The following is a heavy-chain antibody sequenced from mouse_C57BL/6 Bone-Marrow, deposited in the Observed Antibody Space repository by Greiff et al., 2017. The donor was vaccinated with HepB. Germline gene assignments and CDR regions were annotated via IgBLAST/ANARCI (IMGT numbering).Heavy chain of an antibody. CDR3: ARSRDLLWVWGFAY. Sequence: QVQLQQPGAELVKPGASVKLSCKASGYTFTSYWMHWVKQRPGRGLEWIGRIAPNSGGTKYNEKFKSKATLTVDKPSSTAYMQLSSLTSEDSAVYYCARSRDLLWVWGFAYWGQGTLVTVSA. V-gene: IGHV1-72*01. CDR1: GYTFTSYW. J-gene: IGHJ3*01. CDR2: IAPNSGGT. D-gene: IGHD2-1*01.